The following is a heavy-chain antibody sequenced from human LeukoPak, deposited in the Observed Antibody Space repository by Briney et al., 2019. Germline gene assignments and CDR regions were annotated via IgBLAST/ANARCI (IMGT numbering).Heavy chain of an antibody. V-gene: IGHV4-30-4*01. CDR1: GGSISSGDYY. D-gene: IGHD3-22*01. Sequence: SETLSLTCTVSGGSISSGDYYWGWIRQPPGKGLEWIGYIYYSGSTYYNPSLKSRVTISVDTSKNQFSLKLSSVTAADTAVYYCARADYYDSSGSPGVFDYWGQGTLVTVSS. J-gene: IGHJ4*02. CDR2: IYYSGST. CDR3: ARADYYDSSGSPGVFDY.